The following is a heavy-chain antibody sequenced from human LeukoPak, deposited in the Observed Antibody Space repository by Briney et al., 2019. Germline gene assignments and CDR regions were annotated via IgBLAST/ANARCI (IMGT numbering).Heavy chain of an antibody. D-gene: IGHD1-1*01. V-gene: IGHV3-15*01. CDR2: IKSKTEGGTT. Sequence: GGSLRLSCAASGFTYSNVWMNWVRQAPGKGLEWVGRIKSKTEGGTTDYAAPVKGRFTISRDDSKNTLFLQMNSLKTEDTAVYYCITQGTELDYWGQGTLVTVSS. J-gene: IGHJ4*02. CDR1: GFTYSNVW. CDR3: ITQGTELDY.